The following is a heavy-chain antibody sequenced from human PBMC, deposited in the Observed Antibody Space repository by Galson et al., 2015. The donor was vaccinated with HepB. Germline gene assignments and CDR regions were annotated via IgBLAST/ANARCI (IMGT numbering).Heavy chain of an antibody. CDR2: IYHSGST. V-gene: IGHV4-4*02. CDR1: GGSISSSNW. Sequence: ETLSLTCDVSGGSISSSNWWSWVRQPPGKGLEWIVEIYHSGSTNYNPSLKSRVTISVDKSKNQFSLKLSSVTAADTAVYYCARADYCSGGTCYRGFFDYWGQGTLVTVSS. D-gene: IGHD2-15*01. J-gene: IGHJ4*02. CDR3: ARADYCSGGTCYRGFFDY.